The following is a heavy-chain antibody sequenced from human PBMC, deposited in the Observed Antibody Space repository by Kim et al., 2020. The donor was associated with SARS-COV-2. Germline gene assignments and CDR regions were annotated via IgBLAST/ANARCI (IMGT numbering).Heavy chain of an antibody. J-gene: IGHJ6*03. D-gene: IGHD6-13*01. CDR3: ARGQKQLGRRNYYDYRDL. Sequence: GGSLRLSCAASGFTFSSYGMHWVRQAPGKGLEWVSAIDSAGDTYYPGSVKGGFTISRENAKNSLYLQMNSMRSGDAAAYYCARGQKQLGRRNYYDYRDL. CDR2: IDSAGDT. CDR1: GFTFSSYG. V-gene: IGHV3-13*01.